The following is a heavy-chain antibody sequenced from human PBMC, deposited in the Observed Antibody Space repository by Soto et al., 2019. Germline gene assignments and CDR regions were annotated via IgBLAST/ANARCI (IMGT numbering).Heavy chain of an antibody. CDR3: ARGGHVVVVTAALDY. V-gene: IGHV1-46*01. Sequence: QVQLMQSGAEVKKPGASVKVSCKASGDTFTDYYIHWVRQAPGQGLEWMGTVNPSGGHTTYAQHFLGRVTMPRDTSPSTLYVELTSLTSDDTAIYYCARGGHVVVVTAALDYCGQGTLVTVSS. CDR1: GDTFTDYY. CDR2: VNPSGGHT. D-gene: IGHD2-21*02. J-gene: IGHJ4*02.